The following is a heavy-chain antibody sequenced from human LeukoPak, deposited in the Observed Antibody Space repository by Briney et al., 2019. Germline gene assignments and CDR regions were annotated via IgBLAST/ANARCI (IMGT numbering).Heavy chain of an antibody. J-gene: IGHJ5*02. Sequence: SETLSLTCTVSGGSISNHYWSWIRQPPRKGLEWIGYIHYSGSTNYNSSLKSRVTISVDTSKNQFSLKLTSVTAADTAVYYCARDFGRGYCSTTSCFVPWFDPWGQGTLVTVSS. V-gene: IGHV4-59*11. CDR2: IHYSGST. CDR3: ARDFGRGYCSTTSCFVPWFDP. D-gene: IGHD2-2*01. CDR1: GGSISNHY.